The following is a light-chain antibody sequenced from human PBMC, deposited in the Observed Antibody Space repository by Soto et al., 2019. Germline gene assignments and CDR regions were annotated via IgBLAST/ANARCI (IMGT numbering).Light chain of an antibody. CDR1: SGHSSYI. J-gene: IGLJ3*02. V-gene: IGLV4-60*02. Sequence: QPVLTQSSSASASLGSSVKLTCTLSSGHSSYIIAWHQQQPGNAPRYLMKLEGSGSYNKGSGVPDRFSGSSSGADRYLTISNLQFEYEADYYCETWDSNTHTVFGGGTKLTVL. CDR3: ETWDSNTHTV. CDR2: LEGSGSY.